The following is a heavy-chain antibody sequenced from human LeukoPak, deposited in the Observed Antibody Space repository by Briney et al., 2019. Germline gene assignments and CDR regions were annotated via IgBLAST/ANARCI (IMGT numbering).Heavy chain of an antibody. D-gene: IGHD3-10*01. CDR3: ARGRYYYGSGSLDV. CDR1: GGSFSGYY. Sequence: SETLSLTCAVYGGSFSGYYWSWIRQPPGKGLEWIGEINHSGSTNYNPSLKSRVTISVDTSKNQFSLKLSSVTAADTAVYYCARGRYYYGSGSLDVWGQGTTVTVSS. V-gene: IGHV4-34*01. CDR2: INHSGST. J-gene: IGHJ6*02.